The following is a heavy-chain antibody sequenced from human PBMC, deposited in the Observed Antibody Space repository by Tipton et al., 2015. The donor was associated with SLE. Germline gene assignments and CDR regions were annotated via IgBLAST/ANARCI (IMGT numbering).Heavy chain of an antibody. D-gene: IGHD4-11*01. Sequence: TLSLTCTVSGGSMSSFHWSWIRQPPGKGLEWIGYMYYSGGTNYNPSLKSRVVISVDTSKNQFSLKLSSVTAADTAVYYCARTGAYSNFYYYYYMDVWGEGTTVTVSS. J-gene: IGHJ6*03. CDR1: GGSMSSFH. CDR3: ARTGAYSNFYYYYYMDV. V-gene: IGHV4-59*01. CDR2: MYYSGGT.